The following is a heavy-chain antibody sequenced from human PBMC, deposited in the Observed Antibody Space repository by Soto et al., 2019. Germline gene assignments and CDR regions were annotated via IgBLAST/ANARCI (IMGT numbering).Heavy chain of an antibody. CDR2: IYYSGST. J-gene: IGHJ4*02. V-gene: IGHV4-59*01. CDR1: GGSISSYY. CDR3: ARGWGGYDYYFDY. D-gene: IGHD5-12*01. Sequence: VQLQESGPGLVKPSETLSLTCTVSGGSISSYYWSWIRQPPGKGLEWIGYIYYSGSTNYNPSLKSRVTISVDTSKNQFSLKLSSVTAADTAVYYCARGWGGYDYYFDYWGQGTLVTVSS.